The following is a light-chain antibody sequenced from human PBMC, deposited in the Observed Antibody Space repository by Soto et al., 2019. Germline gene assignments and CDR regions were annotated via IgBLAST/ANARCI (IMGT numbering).Light chain of an antibody. CDR1: QSVLYSSNNNNY. V-gene: IGKV4-1*01. CDR3: QQYYSTPLT. J-gene: IGKJ4*01. Sequence: DSVLTQSPDSLAVSLGERGTIDCKSRQSVLYSSNNNNYLAWYQQKPGQPPKLLIYWASTRESGVPDRFSGSGSGTDFTLTISSLQAEDVAVYYCQQYYSTPLTFGGGTKVDI. CDR2: WAS.